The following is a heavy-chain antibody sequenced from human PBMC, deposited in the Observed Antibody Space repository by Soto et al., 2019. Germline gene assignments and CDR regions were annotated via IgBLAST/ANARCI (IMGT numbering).Heavy chain of an antibody. CDR2: IYYSGNT. CDR1: SASLSSSTYY. J-gene: IGHJ4*02. D-gene: IGHD6-6*01. V-gene: IGHV4-39*01. CDR3: ASSSPFHY. Sequence: SETLSLTCSGSSASLSSSTYYWSWIRQPPGRGPEWIGSIYYSGNTYYKPSLKSRVSISIDTSRNQFSLKLTSVTAADTGVYYCASSSPFHYWGPGILVTVSS.